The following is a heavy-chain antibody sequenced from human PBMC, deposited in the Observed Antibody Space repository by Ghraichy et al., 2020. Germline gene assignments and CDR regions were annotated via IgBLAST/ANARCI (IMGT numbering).Heavy chain of an antibody. Sequence: GGSLRLSCATSGFTFSIYWMTWVRQAPGKGLEWVANIKQDGSETYFVDSVKGRFTVSRDNAKNSLYLQMNSLRAEDTAVYYCARLGDYADFDNWGQGTLVTVSS. CDR2: IKQDGSET. CDR3: ARLGDYADFDN. J-gene: IGHJ4*02. D-gene: IGHD4-17*01. CDR1: GFTFSIYW. V-gene: IGHV3-7*01.